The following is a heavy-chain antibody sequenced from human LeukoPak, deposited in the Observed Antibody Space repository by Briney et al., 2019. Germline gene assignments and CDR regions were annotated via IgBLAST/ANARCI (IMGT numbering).Heavy chain of an antibody. CDR3: ARVIWFGESKRDY. CDR1: GFSFSIHD. D-gene: IGHD3-10*01. J-gene: IGHJ4*02. CDR2: IFSGDSI. V-gene: IGHV3-66*01. Sequence: GGSLRLSCAASGFSFSIHDMTWVRQAPGKGLEWVSVIFSGDSIYYADSVRGRFTISRDNSQNTLYLQMNGLRAEDTAVYYCARVIWFGESKRDYWGQGTLVTVSS.